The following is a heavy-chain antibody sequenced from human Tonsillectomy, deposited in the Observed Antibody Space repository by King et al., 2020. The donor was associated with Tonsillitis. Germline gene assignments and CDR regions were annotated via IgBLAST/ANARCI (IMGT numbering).Heavy chain of an antibody. J-gene: IGHJ4*02. CDR3: ARDKVAL. CDR1: GFTFSSYS. CDR2: ISSSSTYI. Sequence: VQLVESGGGLVKPGGSLRLSCAASGFTFSSYSMNWVRQAPGKGLEWVSSISSSSTYIYYADSVKGRFTISRDNARNSLYLKMNSLRVEDTAVYYCARDKVALWGQGTLVTVSS. D-gene: IGHD2-15*01. V-gene: IGHV3-21*01.